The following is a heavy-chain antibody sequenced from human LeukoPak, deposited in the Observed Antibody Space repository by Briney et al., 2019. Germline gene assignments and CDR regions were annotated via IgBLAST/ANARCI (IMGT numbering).Heavy chain of an antibody. J-gene: IGHJ6*02. D-gene: IGHD2-2*01. V-gene: IGHV3-23*01. Sequence: GGSLRLSCAASGFTFSSYAMSWVRQAPGKGLEWVSSIGFSGGTTYYADSVKGRFTISRDSSKNTVYLQMNSLRAEDTAVYYCAKEDVVVVPAASYYYYGMDVWGQGTTVTVSS. CDR2: IGFSGGTT. CDR1: GFTFSSYA. CDR3: AKEDVVVVPAASYYYYGMDV.